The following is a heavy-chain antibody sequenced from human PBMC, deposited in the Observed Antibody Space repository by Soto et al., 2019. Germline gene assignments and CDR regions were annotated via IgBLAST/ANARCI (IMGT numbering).Heavy chain of an antibody. D-gene: IGHD4-17*01. CDR1: GGSISSGDYY. Sequence: PSETLSLTCTVSGGSISSGDYYWSWIRQPPGKGLEWIGYIYYSGTTYYNPSLKSLVTISVDTSNNQFSLKLSSVTAADTAVYYCARGVTTVVTPALDFWGQGTLVTVSS. V-gene: IGHV4-30-4*01. CDR3: ARGVTTVVTPALDF. CDR2: IYYSGTT. J-gene: IGHJ4*02.